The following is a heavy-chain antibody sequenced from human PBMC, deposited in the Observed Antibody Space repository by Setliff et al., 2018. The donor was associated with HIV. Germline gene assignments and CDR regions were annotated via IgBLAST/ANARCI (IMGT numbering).Heavy chain of an antibody. V-gene: IGHV4-39*01. D-gene: IGHD2-15*01. CDR1: GGSISSSSYY. CDR3: ARQSVAVNPTA. Sequence: SETLSLTCTVSGGSISSSSYYWGWIRQLPGKGLEWIGSIYYSGSTYYNPSLKSRVTISVDTSKNQFSLKLSSVTAADTAVYYCARQSVAVNPTAWGQGTLVTVSS. J-gene: IGHJ5*02. CDR2: IYYSGST.